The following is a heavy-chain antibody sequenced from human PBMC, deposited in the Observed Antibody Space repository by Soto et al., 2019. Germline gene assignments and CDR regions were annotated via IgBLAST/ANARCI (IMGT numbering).Heavy chain of an antibody. CDR3: AKDPRGNGDVTHYYNGMDV. J-gene: IGHJ6*02. CDR1: GFRFSSYG. D-gene: IGHD4-17*01. CDR2: ISDDGRNT. Sequence: LRLSCEVSGFRFSSYGVHWVRQAPGKGLEWVALISDDGRNTFYPDSVKGRFSISRDNSKNTVYLQMNSLRAEDTAVYYCAKDPRGNGDVTHYYNGMDVWGQGTTVTVSS. V-gene: IGHV3-30*18.